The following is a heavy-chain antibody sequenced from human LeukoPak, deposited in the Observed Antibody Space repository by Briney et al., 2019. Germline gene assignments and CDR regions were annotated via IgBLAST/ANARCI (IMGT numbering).Heavy chain of an antibody. V-gene: IGHV1-69*13. J-gene: IGHJ6*02. CDR2: IIPIFGTA. D-gene: IGHD2-2*01. Sequence: SVKVSCKASGYTFSNCYMHWVRQAPGQGLEWMGGIIPIFGTANYAQKFQGRVTITADESTSTAYMELSSLRSEDTAVYYCARGVEYCSSTSCYRGGYYYGMDVWGQGTTVTVSS. CDR1: GYTFSNCY. CDR3: ARGVEYCSSTSCYRGGYYYGMDV.